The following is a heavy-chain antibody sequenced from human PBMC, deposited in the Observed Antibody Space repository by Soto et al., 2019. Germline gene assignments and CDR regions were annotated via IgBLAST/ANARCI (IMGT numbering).Heavy chain of an antibody. CDR3: TTGASAGRRDF. D-gene: IGHD6-13*01. Sequence: ASVKVSCKVSGFTFSDLSIHWVRQSPGEGLEWMGGIDPEDGKTIYAPKFQGRITMTEDSSSDTAYLEVNKLMSNDTAFYYCTTGASAGRRDFWGQGTLVTVSS. V-gene: IGHV1-24*01. CDR1: GFTFSDLS. CDR2: IDPEDGKT. J-gene: IGHJ4*02.